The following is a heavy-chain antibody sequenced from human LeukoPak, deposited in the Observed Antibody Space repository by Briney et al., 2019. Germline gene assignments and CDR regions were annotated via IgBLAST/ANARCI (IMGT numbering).Heavy chain of an antibody. J-gene: IGHJ4*02. CDR2: ISSSSSHT. V-gene: IGHV3-11*06. CDR1: GFTFSDYD. D-gene: IGHD3-10*01. CDR3: ARVRSRGVIIE. Sequence: GGSLRLSCAASGFTFSDYDMSWIRQAPGKGLEWVSDISSSSSHTNYADSVKGRFTIYRDNAKNSLYLQMNSLRAEDTAVYYCARVRSRGVIIEWGQGTLVTVSS.